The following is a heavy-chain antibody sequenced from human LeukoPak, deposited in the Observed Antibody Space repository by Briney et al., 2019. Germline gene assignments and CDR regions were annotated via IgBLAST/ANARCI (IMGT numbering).Heavy chain of an antibody. V-gene: IGHV4-59*08. D-gene: IGHD6-25*01. J-gene: IGHJ2*01. CDR1: GGSISSYY. CDR3: ARQGGGFWYFDL. CDR2: IYYSGST. Sequence: SETLSLTCTVSGGSISSYYWSWIRQPAGKGLEWMRYIYYSGSTNYTPSLKSRVTISVDTSKNQFSLKLSSVTAADTAVYYCARQGGGFWYFDLWGRGTLVTVSS.